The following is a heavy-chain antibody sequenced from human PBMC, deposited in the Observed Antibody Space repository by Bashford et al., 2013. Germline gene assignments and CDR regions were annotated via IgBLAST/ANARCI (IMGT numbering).Heavy chain of an antibody. CDR3: ARWASGLAYYYYGMDV. J-gene: IGHJ6*02. Sequence: GSLRLSCAASGFTFSSYWMSWVRQAPGKGLEWVANIKQDGSEKYYVDSVKGRFTISRDNAKNSLYLQMNSLRAEDTAVYYCARWASGLAYYYYGMDVWGQGTTVTVSS. D-gene: IGHD3-10*01. V-gene: IGHV3-7*01. CDR2: IKQDGSEK. CDR1: GFTFSSYW.